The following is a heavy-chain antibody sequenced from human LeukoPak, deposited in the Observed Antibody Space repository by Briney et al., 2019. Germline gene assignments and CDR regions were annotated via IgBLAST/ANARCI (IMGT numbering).Heavy chain of an antibody. J-gene: IGHJ1*01. CDR1: GGTFSSYA. Sequence: SVKVSCKASGGTFSSYAISWVRQAPGQGLEWMGRIIPILGIANYAQKFQGRVTITADKSTSTAYMELSSLRSEDTAVYYCARGTDCGGDRYSLYFQHWGQGTLVTVSS. V-gene: IGHV1-69*04. CDR2: IIPILGIA. CDR3: ARGTDCGGDRYSLYFQH. D-gene: IGHD2-21*02.